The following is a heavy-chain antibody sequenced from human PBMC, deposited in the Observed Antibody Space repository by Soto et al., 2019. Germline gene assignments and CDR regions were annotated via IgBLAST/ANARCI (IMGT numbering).Heavy chain of an antibody. V-gene: IGHV1-69*01. CDR3: VRGGSEGTGWYIWFDP. J-gene: IGHJ5*02. Sequence: QVQLVQSGAEVKKPGSSVKVSCKTYGGTFSRHVIGWVRQAPGQGLEWMGGVVPIFGTTNYAQKFKGRIKITADELTGTAFMELSSLTSEDTAVYYCVRGGSEGTGWYIWFDPWGQGTLVTVSS. CDR2: VVPIFGTT. CDR1: GGTFSRHV. D-gene: IGHD6-19*01.